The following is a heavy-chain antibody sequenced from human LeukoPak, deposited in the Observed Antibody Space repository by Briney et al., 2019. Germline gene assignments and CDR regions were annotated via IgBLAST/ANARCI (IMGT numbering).Heavy chain of an antibody. V-gene: IGHV3-53*01. CDR2: IYSGGST. D-gene: IGHD5-24*01. Sequence: GGSLRLSCAASGFTVSSNYMSWVRQAPGKGLEWVSVIYSGGSTYYADSGKGRFTISRDNSKNTLYRQMNSLRAEDTAVYYCARPYGYNNPRGKQGYYYMDVWGKGTTVTISS. CDR3: ARPYGYNNPRGKQGYYYMDV. CDR1: GFTVSSNY. J-gene: IGHJ6*03.